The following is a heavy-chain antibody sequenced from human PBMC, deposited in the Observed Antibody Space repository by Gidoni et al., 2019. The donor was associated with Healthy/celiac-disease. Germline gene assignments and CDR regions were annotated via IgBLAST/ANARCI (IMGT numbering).Heavy chain of an antibody. J-gene: IGHJ5*02. CDR1: GGPFSSDA. D-gene: IGHD1-26*01. Sequence: QVQLVQSGAEVKKPGSSVKVSCKASGGPFSSDAISWVRPGPGQGLEWMGGIIPIFGTANYAQKFQGRVTITADKSTSTAYMELSSLRSEDTAVYYCAREDRSPTWFDPWGQGTLVTVSS. V-gene: IGHV1-69*06. CDR3: AREDRSPTWFDP. CDR2: IIPIFGTA.